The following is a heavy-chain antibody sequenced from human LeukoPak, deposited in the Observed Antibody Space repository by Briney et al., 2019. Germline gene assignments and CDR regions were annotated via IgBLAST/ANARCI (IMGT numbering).Heavy chain of an antibody. J-gene: IGHJ4*02. CDR1: GGSFSGYY. CDR2: INHSGST. V-gene: IGHV4-34*01. D-gene: IGHD6-13*01. CDR3: ARMAVIIAAAGHSDY. Sequence: PSETLSLTCAVYGGSFSGYYWSWIRQPPGKGLEWIGEINHSGSTNYNPSLKSRVTISVDTSKNQFSLKLGSVTAADTAVYYCARMAVIIAAAGHSDYWGQGTLVTVSS.